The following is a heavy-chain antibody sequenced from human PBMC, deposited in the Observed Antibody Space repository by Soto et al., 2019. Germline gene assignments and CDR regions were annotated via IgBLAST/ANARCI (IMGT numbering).Heavy chain of an antibody. J-gene: IGHJ5*02. Sequence: SETLSLTCAVYGGSFSGYYWSWIRQPPGKGLEWIGEINHSGSTNYNPSLKSRVTISVDTSKNQFSLKLSSVTAADTAVYYCARGRITIFGKPFTGSAPWGKGTLVPVSP. V-gene: IGHV4-34*01. CDR2: INHSGST. CDR1: GGSFSGYY. D-gene: IGHD3-3*01. CDR3: ARGRITIFGKPFTGSAP.